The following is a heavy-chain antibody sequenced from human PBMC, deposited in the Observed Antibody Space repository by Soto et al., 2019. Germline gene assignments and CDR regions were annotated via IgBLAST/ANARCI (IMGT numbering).Heavy chain of an antibody. V-gene: IGHV1-18*01. J-gene: IGHJ4*02. CDR1: GYTFTTYH. CDR3: ARGAPPDRD. CDR2: ISDYNGNT. Sequence: QVQLVQSGAEVKKPGASVKVSCKASGYTFTTYHISWVRQAPGQGLEWMGWISDYNGNTTYAQKLPLTTTMTTHTSTSTAYMDLRSLRSAATALYPCARGAPPDRDWGQGTPVTVSS.